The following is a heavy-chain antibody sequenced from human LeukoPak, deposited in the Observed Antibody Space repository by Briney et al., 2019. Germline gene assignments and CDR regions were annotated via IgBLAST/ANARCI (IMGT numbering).Heavy chain of an antibody. V-gene: IGHV1-2*02. CDR2: INPNSGGT. CDR3: AREGGIAAAEGLSGFDY. Sequence: ASVKVSCKASGYTFTGYYMHWVRQAPGQGLEWMGWINPNSGGTNYAQKFQGRVTMTRDTSISTAYMELSRLRSEDTAVYYCAREGGIAAAEGLSGFDYWGQGTLVTVSS. D-gene: IGHD6-13*01. J-gene: IGHJ4*02. CDR1: GYTFTGYY.